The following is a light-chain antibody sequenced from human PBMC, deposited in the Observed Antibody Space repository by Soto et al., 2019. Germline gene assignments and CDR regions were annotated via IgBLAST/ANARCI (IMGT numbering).Light chain of an antibody. CDR3: QQYNSYRTWT. J-gene: IGKJ1*01. V-gene: IGKV1-5*01. Sequence: DIQMTQSPTTLSASVGDRVTITCRASQSISSWLAWYQQKPGKAPKLLIYDASSLESGVPSRFSGSGSGTEFTLTISSLQPDDFATYYCQQYNSYRTWTFGQGTNVDI. CDR2: DAS. CDR1: QSISSW.